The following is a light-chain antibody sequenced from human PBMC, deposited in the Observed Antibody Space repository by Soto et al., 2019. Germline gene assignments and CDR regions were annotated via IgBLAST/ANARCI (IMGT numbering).Light chain of an antibody. CDR2: WAS. V-gene: IGKV4-1*01. CDR3: QQYYTTLT. CDR1: QSVLYSSDNKNY. Sequence: DIVMTQSPDSLAVSLGERATINCKSSQSVLYSSDNKNYLAWYQQKPGQPPKLLIYWASTRDSGVPDRFSGSGSGADFTLTISSLQAEDVAVYYCQQYYTTLTFGGGTKVESK. J-gene: IGKJ4*01.